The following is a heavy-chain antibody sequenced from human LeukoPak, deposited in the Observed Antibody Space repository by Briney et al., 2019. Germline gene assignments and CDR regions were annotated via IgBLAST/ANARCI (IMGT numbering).Heavy chain of an antibody. Sequence: PSETLSLTCTVSGYSINNGYYWGWIRQPPGKGLEWIGSLYHSGSTYYSPSLKSRVTISLDTSKTQFSLKLSSVTAADTAVYYCARVETEGSSWYGVHYFDYWGQGTQVTVSS. CDR1: GYSINNGYY. J-gene: IGHJ4*02. D-gene: IGHD6-13*01. CDR2: LYHSGST. CDR3: ARVETEGSSWYGVHYFDY. V-gene: IGHV4-38-2*02.